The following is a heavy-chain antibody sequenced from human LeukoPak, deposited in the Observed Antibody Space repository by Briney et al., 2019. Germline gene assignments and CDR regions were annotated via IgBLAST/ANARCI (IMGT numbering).Heavy chain of an antibody. Sequence: GGSLRLSCAASGFTFSSYGMHWVRQAPGKGLEWVAVISYDGSNKYYADSVKGRFTISRDNSKNTLYLQMNSLRAEDTAVYYCAKDIADYRGQGTLVTVSS. CDR2: ISYDGSNK. V-gene: IGHV3-30*18. CDR1: GFTFSSYG. CDR3: AKDIADY. J-gene: IGHJ4*02. D-gene: IGHD6-13*01.